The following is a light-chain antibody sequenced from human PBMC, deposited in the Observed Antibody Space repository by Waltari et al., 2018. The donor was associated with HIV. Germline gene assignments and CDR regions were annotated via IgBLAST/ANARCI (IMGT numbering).Light chain of an antibody. J-gene: IGLJ2*01. CDR1: SSNIGTGPD. Sequence: QSVLTQPPSVSGATGQRVTISCPGSSSNIGTGPDVTGYQQLPGTAPKLLIYENKNRPSGVPDRFSASKSGTSASLAITGLQAGDEADYYCQSHDTSLSGNLIFGGGTKLTVL. CDR2: ENK. V-gene: IGLV1-40*01. CDR3: QSHDTSLSGNLI.